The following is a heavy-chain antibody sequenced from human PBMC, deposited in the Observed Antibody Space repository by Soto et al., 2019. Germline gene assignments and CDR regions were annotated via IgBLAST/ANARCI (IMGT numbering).Heavy chain of an antibody. V-gene: IGHV1-18*01. J-gene: IGHJ4*02. Sequence: QVQLVQSGPEVKKPGASVKVSCKTSGYTFTNFGIAWVRQAPGQGLEWMGWISTYKGNTNYAKKFQGRVTMTTDTSTSTAYMELRSLRSDDTAVYYCATRSPAFDYWGQGTLVTVSS. CDR1: GYTFTNFG. CDR2: ISTYKGNT. CDR3: ATRSPAFDY.